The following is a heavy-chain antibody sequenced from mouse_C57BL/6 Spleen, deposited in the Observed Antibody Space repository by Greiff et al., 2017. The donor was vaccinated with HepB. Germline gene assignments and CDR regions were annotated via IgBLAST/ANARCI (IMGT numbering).Heavy chain of an antibody. D-gene: IGHD1-1*01. CDR3: ARDYYGSSYWYFGG. J-gene: IGHJ1*03. Sequence: QVQLKQSGAELARPGASVKLSCKASGYTFTSYGISWVKQRTGQGLEWIGEIYPRSGNTYYNEKFKGKATLTADKSSSTAYMELRSLTSEDSAVYFCARDYYGSSYWYFGGWGTGTTVTGSS. CDR1: GYTFTSYG. CDR2: IYPRSGNT. V-gene: IGHV1-81*01.